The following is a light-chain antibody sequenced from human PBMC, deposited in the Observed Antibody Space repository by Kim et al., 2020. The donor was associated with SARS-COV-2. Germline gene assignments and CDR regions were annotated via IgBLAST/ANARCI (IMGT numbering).Light chain of an antibody. Sequence: QPVLTQPPSVSGAPGQRVTISCTGSSSNIGAGYHVHWYQQLPGTAPKLLIYSNTNRPSGVPDRFSGSKSGTSASLAITGLQAEDEADYYCQSYDSSLSGSKVFGGGTQLTVL. J-gene: IGLJ3*02. CDR1: SSNIGAGYH. V-gene: IGLV1-40*01. CDR2: SNT. CDR3: QSYDSSLSGSKV.